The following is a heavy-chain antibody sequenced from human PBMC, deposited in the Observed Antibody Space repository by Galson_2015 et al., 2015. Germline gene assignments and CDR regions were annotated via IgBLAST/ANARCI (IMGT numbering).Heavy chain of an antibody. J-gene: IGHJ3*02. D-gene: IGHD3-10*01. Sequence: LRLSCAASGFTFSSYAMSWVRQAPGKGLEWVSVISGSGGSTYYADSVKGRFTISRDKSKNTQYLQMNSLRAEDTAVYYCAKVGIVQGVIIDAFDIWGQGTMVTVSS. V-gene: IGHV3-23*01. CDR3: AKVGIVQGVIIDAFDI. CDR1: GFTFSSYA. CDR2: ISGSGGST.